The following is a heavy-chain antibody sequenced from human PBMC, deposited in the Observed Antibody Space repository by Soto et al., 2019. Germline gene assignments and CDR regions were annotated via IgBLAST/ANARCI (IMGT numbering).Heavy chain of an antibody. CDR3: VRRYFYGSGKYGVDV. J-gene: IGHJ6*02. CDR2: ISYSGST. CDR1: GDSIISSNYY. D-gene: IGHD3-10*01. Sequence: PSETLSLTCTVSGDSIISSNYYWGWIRQPPWKGLEWIGTISYSGSTYYNPSLNGRVTISVDTSKNQFSLKLTSLTAADTAVYYCVRRYFYGSGKYGVDVWGQGXMVTVYS. V-gene: IGHV4-39*01.